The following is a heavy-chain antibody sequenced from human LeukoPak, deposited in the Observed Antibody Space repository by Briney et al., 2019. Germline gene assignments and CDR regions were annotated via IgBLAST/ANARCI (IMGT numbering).Heavy chain of an antibody. CDR1: GFSFSSHS. J-gene: IGHJ4*02. V-gene: IGHV3-7*01. CDR2: IKQDGREE. CDR3: AATPNYAYFDY. Sequence: GGSLRLSCAASGFSFSSHSMSWVRQAPGKGLEWVANIKQDGREEYSVDSVKGRFTISRDNAKNSLYLQMNSLRVEDTAVYDCAATPNYAYFDYWGQGTLVTVSS. D-gene: IGHD4/OR15-4a*01.